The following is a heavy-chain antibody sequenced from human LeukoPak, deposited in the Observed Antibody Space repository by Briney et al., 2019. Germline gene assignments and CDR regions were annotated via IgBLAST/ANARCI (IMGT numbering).Heavy chain of an antibody. V-gene: IGHV4-34*01. CDR2: INHSGST. CDR1: GFTFSDYY. CDR3: ARDDEASGSGRKFDF. J-gene: IGHJ4*02. Sequence: GSLRLSCAASGFTFSDYYMSWIRQSPGKGLDWIGEINHSGSTKYNPSLKSRVTISRDTSGNQFSLKLSSVTAADTAVYYCARDDEASGSGRKFDFWGQGTLVTVSS. D-gene: IGHD3-10*01.